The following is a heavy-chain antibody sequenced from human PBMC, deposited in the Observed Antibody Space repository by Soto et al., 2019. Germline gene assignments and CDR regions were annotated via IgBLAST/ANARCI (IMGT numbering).Heavy chain of an antibody. V-gene: IGHV4-39*01. J-gene: IGHJ4*02. Sequence: SETLSLTCTVSGGSISSSSYYWGWIRQPPGKGLEWIGSIYYSGSTYYNPSLKSRVTISVDTSKNQFSLKLSSVTAADTAVYYCARGPGHPDNWNYFYFDYWGQGTLVTVSS. D-gene: IGHD1-7*01. CDR1: GGSISSSSYY. CDR3: ARGPGHPDNWNYFYFDY. CDR2: IYYSGST.